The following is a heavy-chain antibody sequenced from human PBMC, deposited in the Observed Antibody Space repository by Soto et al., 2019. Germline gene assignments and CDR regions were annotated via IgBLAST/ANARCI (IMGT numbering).Heavy chain of an antibody. Sequence: QVQLQESGPGLVKPSVTLSLTCGVFGVSISNSNWWTWVRQPPGKGLEWIGEIYHTGSTNYNSSLMSRVTISLDKPNNQFSLKLSSVTAADTAVYYCAHRPIVGAAIWGQGTLVTVSS. V-gene: IGHV4-4*02. CDR2: IYHTGST. CDR3: AHRPIVGAAI. D-gene: IGHD1-26*01. J-gene: IGHJ4*02. CDR1: GVSISNSNW.